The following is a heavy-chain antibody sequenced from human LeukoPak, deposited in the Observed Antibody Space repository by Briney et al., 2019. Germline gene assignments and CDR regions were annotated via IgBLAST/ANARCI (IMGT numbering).Heavy chain of an antibody. J-gene: IGHJ6*03. CDR3: ARGTIVRGVIRGYYYYYMDV. Sequence: SGTLCLTCTVSGGSIYSYSYYWGWARQPPGKGREWIGSIYYSGSTYYNPSLNSRVTISVDTSKNQFSLKLSSVTAADTDVYYCARGTIVRGVIRGYYYYYMDVWGKGTTVTVSS. CDR1: GGSIYSYSYY. D-gene: IGHD3-10*01. CDR2: IYYSGST. V-gene: IGHV4-39*07.